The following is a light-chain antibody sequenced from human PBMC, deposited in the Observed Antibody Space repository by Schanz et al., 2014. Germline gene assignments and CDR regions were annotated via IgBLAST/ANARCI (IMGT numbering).Light chain of an antibody. Sequence: QSAPTQPASVSGSPGQSITISCTGTSSDVGSYNLVSWFQQHPGKAPKVMIYEVSKRPSGVSNRFSGSKSGNTASLTISGLQAEDEADYYCSSYTSSSTWVFGGGTKLTVL. J-gene: IGLJ3*02. V-gene: IGLV2-14*02. CDR1: SSDVGSYNL. CDR2: EVS. CDR3: SSYTSSSTWV.